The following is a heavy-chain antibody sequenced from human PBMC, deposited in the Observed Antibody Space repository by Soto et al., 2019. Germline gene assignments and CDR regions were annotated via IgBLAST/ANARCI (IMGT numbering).Heavy chain of an antibody. Sequence: EVLLVESGGGLVQPGGSLRLSCAASGFNFNFYWMHWVRQAPGKGLVWVSRINGDGSTADYADSVKGRFTISRDNAKNTLFLQIDSLRGEDTAVYYCLRDSPTNLEDADTVASWFDPWGQVSLVTVSS. CDR3: LRDSPTNLEDADTVASWFDP. D-gene: IGHD5-12*01. CDR1: GFNFNFYW. CDR2: INGDGSTA. J-gene: IGHJ5*02. V-gene: IGHV3-74*01.